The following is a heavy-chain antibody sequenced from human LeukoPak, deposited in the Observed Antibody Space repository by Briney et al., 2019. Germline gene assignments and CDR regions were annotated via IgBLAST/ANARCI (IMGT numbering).Heavy chain of an antibody. CDR2: INPSGGST. J-gene: IGHJ4*02. D-gene: IGHD1-26*01. CDR1: GYTFTSYY. V-gene: IGHV1-46*01. CDR3: ARDPPSSGSPTLLDY. Sequence: ASVKVSCKASGYTFTSYYMHWVRQAPGQGLEWMGIINPSGGSTSYAQKFQGRVTMTRDTSTSTVYMELSSLRSEDTAVYYCARDPPSSGSPTLLDYWGQGTLVTVSS.